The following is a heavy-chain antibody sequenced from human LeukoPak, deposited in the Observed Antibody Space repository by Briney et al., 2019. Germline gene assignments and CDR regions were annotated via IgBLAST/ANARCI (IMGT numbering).Heavy chain of an antibody. CDR1: GGSFSGYY. J-gene: IGHJ6*03. V-gene: IGHV4-34*01. CDR2: INHSGST. CDR3: ARGHYYYYMDV. Sequence: SETLSLTCAVYGGSFSGYYWSWIRQPPGKGLEWIGEINHSGSTNYNPSLKSRVTISVDTSKNQFSLKLSSVTAADTAVYYCARGHYYYYMDVWGKGTTVTVSS.